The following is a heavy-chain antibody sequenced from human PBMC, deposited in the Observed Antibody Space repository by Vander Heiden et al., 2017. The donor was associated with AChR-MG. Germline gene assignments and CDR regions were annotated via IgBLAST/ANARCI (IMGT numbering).Heavy chain of an antibody. D-gene: IGHD2-2*02. CDR1: GGTFSSYA. V-gene: IGHV1-69*01. CDR2: IIPIFGTA. J-gene: IGHJ5*02. CDR3: ARGPQCSSTSCYIDWFDP. Sequence: QVQLVQSGAEVTKPGPSVKVSCKASGGTFSSYAISWVRQAPGQGLEWMGGIIPIFGTANYAQKFQGRVTITADESTSTAYMELSSLRSEDTAVYYCARGPQCSSTSCYIDWFDPWGQGTLVTVSS.